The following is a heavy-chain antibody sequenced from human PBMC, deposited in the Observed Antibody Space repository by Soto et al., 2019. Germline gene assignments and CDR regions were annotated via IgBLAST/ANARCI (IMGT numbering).Heavy chain of an antibody. J-gene: IGHJ4*02. Sequence: QVQLVQSGADVKKPGASVKVSCKASGYTFTSYGISWVRHAPGQGLAWMGWISAYNGNTNYAQKLQGRVTMTTDTSTSTAYMELRSLRSDDTAVYYCARDTRDSGYDTLVDYWGQGTLVTVSS. V-gene: IGHV1-18*04. D-gene: IGHD5-12*01. CDR2: ISAYNGNT. CDR1: GYTFTSYG. CDR3: ARDTRDSGYDTLVDY.